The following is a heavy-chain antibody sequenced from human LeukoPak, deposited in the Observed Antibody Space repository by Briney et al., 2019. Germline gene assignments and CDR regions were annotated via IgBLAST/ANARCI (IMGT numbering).Heavy chain of an antibody. J-gene: IGHJ5*02. V-gene: IGHV4-30-4*01. CDR1: GGSISSGDYY. Sequence: SETLSLTCTVSGGSISSGDYYWSWIRQPPGKGLEWIGYIYYSGSTYYNPSLKSRVTISVDTSKNQFSLKPSSVTAADTAVYYCARDKGGSQNWFDPWGQGTLVTVSS. CDR3: ARDKGGSQNWFDP. D-gene: IGHD1-26*01. CDR2: IYYSGST.